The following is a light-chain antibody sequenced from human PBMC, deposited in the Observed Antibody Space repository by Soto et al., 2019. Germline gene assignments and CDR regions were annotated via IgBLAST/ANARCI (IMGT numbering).Light chain of an antibody. V-gene: IGLV2-11*01. CDR3: CSYVGSYTSDV. CDR2: DVT. J-gene: IGLJ1*01. Sequence: QSALTQPRSVSGSPGQSVTISCTGTSSDVGGYNFVSWYQQHPGKAPKFMIYDVTKRSSGVPDRFSGSKSGNTASLTISGLQAEDEADYYCCSYVGSYTSDVFGTGTKLTVL. CDR1: SSDVGGYNF.